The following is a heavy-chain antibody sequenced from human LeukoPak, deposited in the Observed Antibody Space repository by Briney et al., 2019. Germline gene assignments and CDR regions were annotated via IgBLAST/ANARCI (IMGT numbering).Heavy chain of an antibody. CDR2: INPSGGST. V-gene: IGHV1-46*01. CDR1: EYTFTSYY. J-gene: IGHJ6*04. CDR3: ARDRQEYQLLSDYYGMDV. D-gene: IGHD2-2*01. Sequence: ASVKVSCKASEYTFTSYYMHWVRQAPGQGLEWMGIINPSGGSTSYAQKFQGRVTMTRDTSTSTVYMELSSLRSEDTAVYYCARDRQEYQLLSDYYGMDVWGKGTTVTVSS.